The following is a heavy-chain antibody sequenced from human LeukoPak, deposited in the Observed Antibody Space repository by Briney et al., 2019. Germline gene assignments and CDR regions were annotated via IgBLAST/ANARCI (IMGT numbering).Heavy chain of an antibody. D-gene: IGHD3-22*01. CDR3: ARGYYYDSSGYSDY. CDR2: LNDDGTYI. Sequence: GGSLRLSCVASGFTFSSHWMHWVRQAPGKGLVWVSRLNDDGTYIDYADSVKGRFTISRDNAKNTLYLQMNSLRAEDTAVYYCARGYYYDSSGYSDYWGQGTLVTVSS. CDR1: GFTFSSHW. J-gene: IGHJ4*02. V-gene: IGHV3-74*01.